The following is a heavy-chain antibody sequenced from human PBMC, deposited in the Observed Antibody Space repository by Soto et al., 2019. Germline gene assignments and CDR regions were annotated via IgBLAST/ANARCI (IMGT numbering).Heavy chain of an antibody. V-gene: IGHV3-48*02. J-gene: IGHJ5*02. CDR3: ARGDRFRCSGDRCFSDGLFLS. CDR2: INGSSSTM. D-gene: IGHD2-15*01. Sequence: EVQLVESGGGLVQRGGSLRLSCAASGFTFGIYSMNWVRQAPGKGLEWISYINGSSSTMYYADSVKGRFIISRDNADNSLYPQMNSLRDADTAIYYCARGDRFRCSGDRCFSDGLFLSWGQGTLVTVPS. CDR1: GFTFGIYS.